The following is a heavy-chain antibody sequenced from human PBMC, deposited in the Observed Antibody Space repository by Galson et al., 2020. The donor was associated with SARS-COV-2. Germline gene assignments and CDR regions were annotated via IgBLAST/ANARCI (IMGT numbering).Heavy chain of an antibody. V-gene: IGHV1-24*01. Sequence: ASVKVSCKVSGYTLTELSMHWVRQAPGKGLEWMGGFDPEDGETIYAQKFQGRVTMTEDTSTDTAYMELSSLRSEDTAVYYCATDLIGGRFSEWSLGYYGMDVWGQGTTVTVSS. CDR3: ATDLIGGRFSEWSLGYYGMDV. CDR2: FDPEDGET. J-gene: IGHJ6*02. CDR1: GYTLTELS. D-gene: IGHD3-3*01.